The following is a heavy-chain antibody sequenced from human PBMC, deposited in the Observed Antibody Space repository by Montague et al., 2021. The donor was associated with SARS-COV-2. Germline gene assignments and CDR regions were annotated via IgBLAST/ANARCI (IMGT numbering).Heavy chain of an antibody. D-gene: IGHD3-10*01. CDR2: IFRSGAT. CDR3: ARDARCYGLGSSCLDY. V-gene: IGHV4-4*08. Sequence: SETLSLTCTVSGDSISDYYWSWIRQPPGMGLEWIGYIFRSGATNYNPPLKSRVIIPLDTSKSQLSLRLSSVTAADTAVYFCARDARCYGLGSSCLDYWAQGTLVTVSS. J-gene: IGHJ4*02. CDR1: GDSISDYY.